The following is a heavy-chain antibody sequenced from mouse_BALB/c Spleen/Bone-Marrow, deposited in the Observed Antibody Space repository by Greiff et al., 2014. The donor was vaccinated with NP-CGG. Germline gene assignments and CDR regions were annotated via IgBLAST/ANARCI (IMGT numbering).Heavy chain of an antibody. CDR1: GFTFSSFG. CDR3: ARKGAMITHYYAMDY. J-gene: IGHJ4*01. V-gene: IGHV5-17*02. CDR2: ISNGSSTI. Sequence: EVKLVESGGGLVQPGGSRKLSCAASGFTFSSFGMRWVRQAPEKGLEWVACISNGSSTIYYADTVKGRFTISRDNPRNTLFLQMTSLRSEDTAMYYCARKGAMITHYYAMDYWGQGTSVTVSS. D-gene: IGHD2-4*01.